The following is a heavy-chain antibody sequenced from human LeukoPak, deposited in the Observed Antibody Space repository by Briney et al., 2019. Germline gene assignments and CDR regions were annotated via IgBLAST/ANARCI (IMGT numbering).Heavy chain of an antibody. V-gene: IGHV3-30*03. CDR1: GFTFSNYG. CDR3: AREGGFN. J-gene: IGHJ4*02. Sequence: GGSLRLSCAASGFTFSNYGMHWVRQAPGKGLEWVAVISYDGSNKYYADSVKGRFAISRDNSKNTLYLQMNSLRAEDTAVYYCAREGGFNWGQGTLVTVSS. CDR2: ISYDGSNK. D-gene: IGHD3-16*01.